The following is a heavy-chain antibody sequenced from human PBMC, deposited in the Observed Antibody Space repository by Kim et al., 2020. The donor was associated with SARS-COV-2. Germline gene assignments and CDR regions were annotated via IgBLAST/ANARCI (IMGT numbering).Heavy chain of an antibody. Sequence: GGSLRLSCAASGFTFSTYILSWVRQAPGKGLEWISVINPAGDKAYYADSVEGRFSVSRDNSKNTQFLEMSSLRTEDTAVYYCAPTGLPGGQGTMVTVSS. J-gene: IGHJ5*02. CDR2: INPAGDKA. V-gene: IGHV3-23*03. CDR3: APTGLP. CDR1: GFTFSTYI. D-gene: IGHD2-21*02.